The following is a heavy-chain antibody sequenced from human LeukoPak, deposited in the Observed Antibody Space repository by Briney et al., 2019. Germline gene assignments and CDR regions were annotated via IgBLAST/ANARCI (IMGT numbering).Heavy chain of an antibody. Sequence: SETLSLTCTVSGGSISSYYWSWIRQPAGKGLEWIGRIYTSGSTNYNPSLKSRVTMSVDTSKNQFSLKLSSVTAADTAMYYCARGYVVPALYYYYMDVWGKGTTVTVSS. J-gene: IGHJ6*03. CDR3: ARGYVVPALYYYYMDV. V-gene: IGHV4-4*07. D-gene: IGHD2-2*01. CDR1: GGSISSYY. CDR2: IYTSGST.